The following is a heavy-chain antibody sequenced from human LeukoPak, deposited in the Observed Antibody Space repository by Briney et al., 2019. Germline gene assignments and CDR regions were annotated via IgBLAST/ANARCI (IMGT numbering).Heavy chain of an antibody. V-gene: IGHV3-11*06. Sequence: GGSLRLSCAASGFTFSDYCMSWIRQAPGKGLEWVSYISSSSSYTNYADSVEGRFTISRDNAKNSLYLQMNSLRAEDTAVYYCARDRYDILTGYGNAFDIWGQGTVVTVSS. D-gene: IGHD3-9*01. CDR1: GFTFSDYC. CDR3: ARDRYDILTGYGNAFDI. CDR2: ISSSSSYT. J-gene: IGHJ3*02.